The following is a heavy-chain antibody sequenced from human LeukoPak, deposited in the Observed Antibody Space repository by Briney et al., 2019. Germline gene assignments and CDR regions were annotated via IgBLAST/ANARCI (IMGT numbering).Heavy chain of an antibody. Sequence: ETLSLTCTVSGGSISSYYWSWIRQPPGKGLEWIGYIYYSGSTNYNPSLKSRVTISVDTSKNQFSLKLSSVTATDTAVYYCAREQRWLQSLDYWGQGTLVTVSS. V-gene: IGHV4-59*12. J-gene: IGHJ4*02. D-gene: IGHD5-24*01. CDR3: AREQRWLQSLDY. CDR2: IYYSGST. CDR1: GGSISSYY.